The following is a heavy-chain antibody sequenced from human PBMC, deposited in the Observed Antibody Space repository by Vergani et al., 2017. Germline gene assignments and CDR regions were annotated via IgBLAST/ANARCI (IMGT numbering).Heavy chain of an antibody. Sequence: QVQLQESGPGLVKPSETLSLTCTVSGYSISSGYYWGWIRQPPGKGLEWIGSIYHSGSTYYNPSLKSRVTISVDTSKNQFSLKLSSVTAADTAVYYCARGRIAAPSMNWFDPWGQGTLVTVSS. CDR1: GYSISSGYY. J-gene: IGHJ5*02. D-gene: IGHD6-6*01. V-gene: IGHV4-38-2*02. CDR3: ARGRIAAPSMNWFDP. CDR2: IYHSGST.